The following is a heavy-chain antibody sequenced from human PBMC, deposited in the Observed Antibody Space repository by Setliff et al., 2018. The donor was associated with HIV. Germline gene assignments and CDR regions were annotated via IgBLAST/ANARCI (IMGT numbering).Heavy chain of an antibody. V-gene: IGHV1-3*01. J-gene: IGHJ4*01. CDR3: ARGALLAVFDFDH. CDR1: GYTLTEVS. D-gene: IGHD3-3*02. Sequence: ASVKVSCKISGYTLTEVSMHWVRQAPGQSLEWMGWINVGKGDTKYSQAFQDRITITRDTSANTAYMELSSLRSDDTAVYFCARGALLAVFDFDHWGHGTLVTVSS. CDR2: INVGKGDT.